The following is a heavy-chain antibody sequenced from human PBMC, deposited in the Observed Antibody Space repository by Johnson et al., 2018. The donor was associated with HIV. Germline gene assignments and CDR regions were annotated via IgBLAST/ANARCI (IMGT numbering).Heavy chain of an antibody. Sequence: VQLVESGGGLVQPGGSLRLSCAASGFTVSSNYMSWVRQAPGKGLEWVSVIYSGGNTYYADSVKGRFNIARDNSKNTLYLQMNSLRVEDTAVYYCARERGISGGFDFWGQGTRVSVSS. CDR3: ARERGISGGFDF. V-gene: IGHV3-66*01. CDR1: GFTVSSNY. D-gene: IGHD2-15*01. J-gene: IGHJ3*01. CDR2: IYSGGNT.